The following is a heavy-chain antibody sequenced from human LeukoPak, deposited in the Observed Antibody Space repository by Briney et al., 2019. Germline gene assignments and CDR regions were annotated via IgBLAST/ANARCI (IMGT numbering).Heavy chain of an antibody. CDR2: IKEDGGEK. D-gene: IGHD3-10*01. J-gene: IGHJ4*02. CDR3: ARGSGDYLDY. V-gene: IGHV3-7*02. Sequence: GGSLRLSCAASGFTFSSSWMSWVRQAPGKGLEWVANIKEDGGEKYYADSVKGRFTISGDNAKNSLYLQMNSLRAEDTAVYHCARGSGDYLDYWGQGTLVTVSS. CDR1: GFTFSSSW.